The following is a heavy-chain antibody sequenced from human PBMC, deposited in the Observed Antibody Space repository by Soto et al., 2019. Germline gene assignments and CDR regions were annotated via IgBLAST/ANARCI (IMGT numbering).Heavy chain of an antibody. CDR2: ISSSVNYI. D-gene: IGHD6-19*01. Sequence: GGSLRLSCATSGFTFSDYSMNWVRQAPGKGLEWVSSISSSVNYIYSADSVKGRFTISRDNTKSSLNLQMNSLTAEDTAVYYCARPLLAPVAGPYYYGMDVWGQGTRVTVSS. J-gene: IGHJ6*02. CDR1: GFTFSDYS. V-gene: IGHV3-21*01. CDR3: ARPLLAPVAGPYYYGMDV.